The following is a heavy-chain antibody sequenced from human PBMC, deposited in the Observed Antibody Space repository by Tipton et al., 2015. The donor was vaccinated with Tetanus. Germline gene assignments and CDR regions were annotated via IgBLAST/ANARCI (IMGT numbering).Heavy chain of an antibody. CDR3: AREADCSGGSCFSGDFDN. J-gene: IGHJ4*02. D-gene: IGHD2-15*01. V-gene: IGHV3-33*01. CDR1: GFIFSSYC. CDR2: SWYDGTVK. Sequence: SLRLSCAASGFIFSSYCIHWVRQAPGKGLEWVAVSWYDGTVKYYADSVKGRFTISRDNSKYTLYLQMNSLRAEDTAVCYCAREADCSGGSCFSGDFDNWGQGTQVAVSS.